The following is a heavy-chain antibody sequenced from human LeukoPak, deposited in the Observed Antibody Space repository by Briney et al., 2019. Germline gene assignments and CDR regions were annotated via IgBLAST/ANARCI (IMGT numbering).Heavy chain of an antibody. D-gene: IGHD3-22*01. CDR2: ISSSGSTI. Sequence: GGSLRLSCAASGFTFSDYYMSWIRQAPGKGLEWVSYISSSGSTIYYADSVKGRFTISRDNAKNSLYLQLNSLRAEDTGVYYCARVRLSSGPPWMSAFDIWGQGTMVTVSS. CDR1: GFTFSDYY. CDR3: ARVRLSSGPPWMSAFDI. J-gene: IGHJ3*02. V-gene: IGHV3-11*01.